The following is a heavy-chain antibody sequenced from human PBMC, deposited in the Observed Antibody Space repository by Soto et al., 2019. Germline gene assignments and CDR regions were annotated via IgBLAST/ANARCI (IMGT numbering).Heavy chain of an antibody. J-gene: IGHJ6*02. CDR2: MYNTGST. CDR1: GCPISGYY. Sequence: SESLSPTFTISGCPISGYYWSWIRQPPGKGLEWIGYMYNTGSTVYNPSFKSRVTISVDTSKNQFSLKLNSVTAADTAVYYCARDLWGYCGTDCYPLDVWGQGTTVS. D-gene: IGHD2-21*02. V-gene: IGHV4-59*01. CDR3: ARDLWGYCGTDCYPLDV.